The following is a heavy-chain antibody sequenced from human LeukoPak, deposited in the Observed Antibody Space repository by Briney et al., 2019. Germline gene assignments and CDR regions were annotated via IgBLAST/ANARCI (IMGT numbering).Heavy chain of an antibody. J-gene: IGHJ4*02. Sequence: GGSLRLSFAASGFTFSSYSMNWVRQAPGKGLEWVSSISSSSSYIYYADSVKGRFTISRDNAKNSLYLQMNSLRAEDTAVYYCARDSRENYYDSSGYYHSYFDYWGQGTLVTVSS. D-gene: IGHD3-22*01. CDR3: ARDSRENYYDSSGYYHSYFDY. V-gene: IGHV3-21*01. CDR2: ISSSSSYI. CDR1: GFTFSSYS.